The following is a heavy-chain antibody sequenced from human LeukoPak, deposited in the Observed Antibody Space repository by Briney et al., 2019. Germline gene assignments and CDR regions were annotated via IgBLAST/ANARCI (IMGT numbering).Heavy chain of an antibody. Sequence: GGSLRLSCAASGFTFSSYGMHWVSQAPGKGLECVAFIRYDGSNKYYADSVKGRFTISRDNSKNTLYLQMNSLRAEDTAVYYCAKDRYCSSTSCPSDYYYYMDVWGKGTTVTVSS. D-gene: IGHD2-2*01. CDR2: IRYDGSNK. CDR1: GFTFSSYG. J-gene: IGHJ6*03. CDR3: AKDRYCSSTSCPSDYYYYMDV. V-gene: IGHV3-30*02.